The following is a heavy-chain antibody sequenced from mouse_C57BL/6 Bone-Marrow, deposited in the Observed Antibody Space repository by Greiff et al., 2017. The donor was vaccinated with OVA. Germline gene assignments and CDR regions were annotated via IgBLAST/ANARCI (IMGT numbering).Heavy chain of an antibody. CDR1: GYAFGSSW. D-gene: IGHD2-2*01. Sequence: QVQLQQSGPELVKPGASVKISCKASGYAFGSSWMNWVKQRPGKGLEWIGRIYPGDGDTNYNGKFKGKATLTADKSSSTAYMQLSSLTSEDSAVYFCARHEDGYDASYFDYWGQGTTLTVSS. CDR2: IYPGDGDT. CDR3: ARHEDGYDASYFDY. J-gene: IGHJ2*01. V-gene: IGHV1-82*01.